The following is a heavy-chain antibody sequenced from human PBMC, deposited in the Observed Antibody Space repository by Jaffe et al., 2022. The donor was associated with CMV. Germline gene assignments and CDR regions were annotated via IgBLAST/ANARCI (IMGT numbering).Heavy chain of an antibody. J-gene: IGHJ6*03. CDR1: GGSISSSSYY. CDR2: IYYSGST. V-gene: IGHV4-39*01. CDR3: ARQGDYGDYPYYMDV. Sequence: QLQLQESGPGLVKPSETLSLTCTVSGGSISSSSYYWGWIRQPPGKGLEWIGSIYYSGSTYYNPSLKSRVTISVDTSKNQFSLKLSSVTAADTAVYYCARQGDYGDYPYYMDVWGKGTTVTVSS. D-gene: IGHD4-17*01.